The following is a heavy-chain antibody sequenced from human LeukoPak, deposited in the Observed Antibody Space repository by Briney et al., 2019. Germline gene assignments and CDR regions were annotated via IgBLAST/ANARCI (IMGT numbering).Heavy chain of an antibody. D-gene: IGHD1-26*01. CDR3: ARGTWEAAARPYSFDT. CDR2: ISAYNGNT. J-gene: IGHJ5*02. V-gene: IGHV1-18*01. Sequence: ASVKVSCKASGYTFTSYGISWVRQAPGQGLEWMGWISAYNGNTNYAQKFQGRVTMTTDTSTSTAYMELRSLRSDDAAVYYCARGTWEAAARPYSFDTWGQGTLVTVSS. CDR1: GYTFTSYG.